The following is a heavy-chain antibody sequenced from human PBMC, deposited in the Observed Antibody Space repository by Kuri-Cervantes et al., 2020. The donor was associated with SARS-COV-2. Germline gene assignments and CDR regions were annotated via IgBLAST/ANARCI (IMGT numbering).Heavy chain of an antibody. J-gene: IGHJ3*02. V-gene: IGHV5-51*01. Sequence: KVSCKGSGYSFTSHWIGWLRQMPGKGLEWMGIIYPGDSDTTYSPSFQGQVTISADKSISTAYLQWSSLKASDTAIYYCARSYYYYDSSGYDAFDIWGQGTMVTVSS. CDR3: ARSYYYYDSSGYDAFDI. D-gene: IGHD3-22*01. CDR1: GYSFTSHW. CDR2: IYPGDSDT.